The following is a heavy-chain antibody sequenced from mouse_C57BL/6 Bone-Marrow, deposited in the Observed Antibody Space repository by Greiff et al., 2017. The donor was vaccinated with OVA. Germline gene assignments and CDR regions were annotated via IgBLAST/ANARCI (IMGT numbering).Heavy chain of an antibody. Sequence: QVQLKESGAELARPGASVKLSCKASGYTFTSYGISWVKQRTGQGLEWIGEIYPRSGNTYYNAKFNGKATLTADKSSRRAYMELRSLTSEDSAVYFCARRTGTRDFDYWGQGTTLTVSS. CDR2: IYPRSGNT. CDR3: ARRTGTRDFDY. CDR1: GYTFTSYG. D-gene: IGHD4-1*01. J-gene: IGHJ2*01. V-gene: IGHV1-81*01.